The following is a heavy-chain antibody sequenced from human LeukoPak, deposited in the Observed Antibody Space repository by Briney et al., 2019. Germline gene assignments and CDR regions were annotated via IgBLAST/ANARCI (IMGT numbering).Heavy chain of an antibody. V-gene: IGHV4-61*02. CDR3: ARSRDRYDSSGYPFDY. CDR2: IYTSGST. CDR1: GGSISSGSYY. J-gene: IGHJ4*02. Sequence: SQTLSLTCTVSGGSISSGSYYWSWIRQPAGKGLEWIGRIYTSGSTNYNPSLKSRVTISVDTSKNQFSLKLSSVTAADTAVYYCARSRDRYDSSGYPFDYWGRGTLVTVSS. D-gene: IGHD3-22*01.